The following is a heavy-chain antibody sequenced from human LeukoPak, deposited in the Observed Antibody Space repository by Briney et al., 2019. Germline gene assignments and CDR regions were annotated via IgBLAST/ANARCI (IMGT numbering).Heavy chain of an antibody. CDR1: GGSFSGYY. CDR3: ARSRQYYYDSSGYGY. D-gene: IGHD3-22*01. Sequence: SETLSLTCAVYGGSFSGYYWSWIRQPPGKGLEWIGEINHSGSTNYNLSLKSRVTISVDTSKNQFSLKLSSVTAADTAVYYCARSRQYYYDSSGYGYWGQGTLVTVSS. J-gene: IGHJ4*02. V-gene: IGHV4-34*01. CDR2: INHSGST.